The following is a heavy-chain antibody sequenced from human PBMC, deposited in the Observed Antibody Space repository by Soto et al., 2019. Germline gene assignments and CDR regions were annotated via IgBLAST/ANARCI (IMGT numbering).Heavy chain of an antibody. CDR2: IYYSGST. Sequence: SETLSLTCTVSGGSISSYYWSWIRQPPGKGLEWIGYIYYSGSTNYNPSLKSRVTISVDTSKNQFSLKLSSVTAADTAVYYCARLGSSGSYYNQVLPYYYYYMDVWGKGTTVTVSS. D-gene: IGHD3-10*01. CDR1: GGSISSYY. J-gene: IGHJ6*03. V-gene: IGHV4-59*08. CDR3: ARLGSSGSYYNQVLPYYYYYMDV.